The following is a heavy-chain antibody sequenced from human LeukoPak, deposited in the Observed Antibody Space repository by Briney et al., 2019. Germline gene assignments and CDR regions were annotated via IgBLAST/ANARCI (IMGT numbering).Heavy chain of an antibody. D-gene: IGHD3-3*01. Sequence: GGSLRLSCAASGFIFSSYGMHWVRQAPGKGLEWVAVIWYDGSNKYYADSVKGRFTISRDNSKNTLYLQMNSLRAEDTAVYYCARPYYDFWSGTVDYFDYWGQGTLVTVSS. V-gene: IGHV3-33*01. CDR3: ARPYYDFWSGTVDYFDY. CDR1: GFIFSSYG. J-gene: IGHJ4*02. CDR2: IWYDGSNK.